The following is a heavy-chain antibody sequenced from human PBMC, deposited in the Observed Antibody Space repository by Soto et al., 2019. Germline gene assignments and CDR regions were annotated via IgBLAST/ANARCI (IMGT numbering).Heavy chain of an antibody. CDR3: AKGGYLLVNWFGP. V-gene: IGHV1-2*07. CDR2: INPNTGVT. CDR1: GYTLPGYY. Sequence: GAAVQVSGKASGYTLPGYYMHRVRQAPGQGREGLGWINPNTGVTKYAHDFQGRVTMTRDTSISSTDVELSRLRSDDTVLFYWAKGGYLLVNWFGPWGQGTLGTGSS. J-gene: IGHJ5*02. D-gene: IGHD6-13*01.